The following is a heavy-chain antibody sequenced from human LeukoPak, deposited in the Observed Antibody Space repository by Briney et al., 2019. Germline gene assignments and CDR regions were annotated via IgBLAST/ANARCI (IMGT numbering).Heavy chain of an antibody. J-gene: IGHJ6*02. CDR3: AKAPYYDIGGGMHL. D-gene: IGHD3-9*01. CDR1: GFILNNYG. V-gene: IGHV3-30*18. Sequence: GGSLRLSCAASGFILNNYGVHWVRQAPGKGLEWVAVISYDGRYTYYADSVKGRFTISRDHAENMVYLQMDSLRAEDTAMYYCAKAPYYDIGGGMHLWGQGTTVTVSS. CDR2: ISYDGRYT.